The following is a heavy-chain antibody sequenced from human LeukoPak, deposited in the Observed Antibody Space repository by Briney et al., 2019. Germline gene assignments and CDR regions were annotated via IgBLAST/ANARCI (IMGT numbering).Heavy chain of an antibody. CDR1: GFTLCSFA. CDR3: ATRGRFDRSGYYTDY. J-gene: IGHJ4*02. D-gene: IGHD3-22*01. CDR2: ISGSGGST. Sequence: GGSLRLSCAASGFTLCSFAMSWGPQAPGERLGWVSAISGSGGSTYYAHSAKGRFTISRDKSKNTLYLQMNSLRAEDTAVYFCATRGRFDRSGYYTDYCGQGTLVTVSS. V-gene: IGHV3-23*01.